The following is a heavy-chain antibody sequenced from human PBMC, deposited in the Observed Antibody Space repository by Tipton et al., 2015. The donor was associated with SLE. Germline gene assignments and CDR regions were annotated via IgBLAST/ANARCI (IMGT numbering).Heavy chain of an antibody. D-gene: IGHD3-9*01. J-gene: IGHJ6*02. Sequence: TLSLTCAVSGGSISSGDYTWSWIRQPPGKGLEWIGYIFHSENTFYSPSLKSRVTISIDRSKNQFSLKLSSVTAVDTAVYYCARVTRGVDGFYFYAMDVWGQGTTVTVSS. CDR2: IFHSENT. CDR3: ARVTRGVDGFYFYAMDV. CDR1: GGSISSGDYT. V-gene: IGHV4-30-2*01.